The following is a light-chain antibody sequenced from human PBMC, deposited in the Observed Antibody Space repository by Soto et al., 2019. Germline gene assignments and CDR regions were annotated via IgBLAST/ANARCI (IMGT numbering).Light chain of an antibody. Sequence: EIVMTQSPATLSVSPGERAPLSCRASQSVSRNLAWYQQKPGQAPRLLIFGASTRATGVPDRFSGSGSGTEFTLSISSLQSEDFAVYYCQQYGSSPITFGQGTRLEIK. V-gene: IGKV3-15*01. CDR2: GAS. CDR3: QQYGSSPIT. J-gene: IGKJ5*01. CDR1: QSVSRN.